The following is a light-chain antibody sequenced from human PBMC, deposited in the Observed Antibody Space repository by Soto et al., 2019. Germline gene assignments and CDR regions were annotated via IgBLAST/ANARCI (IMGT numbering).Light chain of an antibody. CDR3: QQLHSYPFT. CDR2: DAS. V-gene: IGKV1-9*01. J-gene: IGKJ3*01. Sequence: IQMTQSPPSLSASVGDRVTITCRASQGIDSYLAWYQHKPGRAPNLLIYDASALQSGVPSRFSGSGSGTDFTLTISSLQPEDFATYYCQQLHSYPFTFGPGTIVDFK. CDR1: QGIDSY.